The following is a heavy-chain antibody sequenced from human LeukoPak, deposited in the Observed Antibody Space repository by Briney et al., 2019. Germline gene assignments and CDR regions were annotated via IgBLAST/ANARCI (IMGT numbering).Heavy chain of an antibody. CDR3: AKDQGFTIFGNAPTWFDP. J-gene: IGHJ5*02. V-gene: IGHV3-23*01. Sequence: PGGSLRLSCAAFGFTFSSFGMHWVRQAPGKGLEWVSAISGSGGSTYYADSVKGRFTISRDNSKNTLYLQMNSLRAEDTAVYYCAKDQGFTIFGNAPTWFDPWGQGTLVTVSS. D-gene: IGHD3-3*01. CDR2: ISGSGGST. CDR1: GFTFSSFG.